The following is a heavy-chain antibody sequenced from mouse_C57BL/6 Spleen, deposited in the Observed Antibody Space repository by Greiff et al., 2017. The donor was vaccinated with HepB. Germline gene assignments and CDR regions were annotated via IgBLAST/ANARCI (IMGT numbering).Heavy chain of an antibody. V-gene: IGHV1-82*01. CDR1: GYAFSSSW. J-gene: IGHJ4*01. CDR2: IYPGDGDT. CDR3: ARSFYYGRGQGAMDY. D-gene: IGHD1-1*01. Sequence: VQLQQSGPELVKPGASVKISCKASGYAFSSSWMNWVKQRPGKGLEWIGRIYPGDGDTNYNGKFKGKATLTADKSSSTAYMQLSSLTSEDSAVYFCARSFYYGRGQGAMDYWGQGTSVTVSS.